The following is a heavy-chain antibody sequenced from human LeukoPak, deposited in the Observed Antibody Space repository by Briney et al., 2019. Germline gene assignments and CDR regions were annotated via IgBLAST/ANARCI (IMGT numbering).Heavy chain of an antibody. CDR3: ARGPEWLYGFYYYYYMDV. J-gene: IGHJ6*03. CDR1: GGSFSGYY. Sequence: SETLSLTCAVYGGSFSGYYWSWIRQPPGKGLEWIGEINHSGSTNYNPSLKSRVTIAVDTSKNQFSQKLSSVTAADTAVYYCARGPEWLYGFYYYYYMDVWGKGTTVTVSS. V-gene: IGHV4-34*01. D-gene: IGHD3-3*01. CDR2: INHSGST.